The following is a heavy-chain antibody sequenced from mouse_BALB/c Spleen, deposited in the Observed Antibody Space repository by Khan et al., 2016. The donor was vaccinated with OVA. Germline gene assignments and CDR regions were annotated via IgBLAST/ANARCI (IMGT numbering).Heavy chain of an antibody. CDR2: IAPGSGSA. D-gene: IGHD1-1*01. CDR3: ASDNYYGSGRYAMDY. V-gene: IGHV1S41*01. Sequence: DLVKPGASVKLSCKASGYTFTSYWINWIKQRPGQGLEWIGRIAPGSGSAYYNEMFKGKATLTVDKSSSTAYIPLSSLSSEDSAVYFCASDNYYGSGRYAMDYWGQGTSVTVSS. J-gene: IGHJ4*01. CDR1: GYTFTSYW.